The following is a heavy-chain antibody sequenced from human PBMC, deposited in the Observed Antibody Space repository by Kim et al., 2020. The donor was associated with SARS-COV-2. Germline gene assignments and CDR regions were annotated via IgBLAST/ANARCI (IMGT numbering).Heavy chain of an antibody. CDR2: ITFTGTNT. Sequence: GGSLRLSCAASGFTFGNSDMTWVRQAPGKGLEWVSAITFTGTNTYYADSVKGRFTISRDNFRNTLYLQMDNLGADDTAVYYCAKGGRSSSWYYNYLEYWG. D-gene: IGHD6-13*01. CDR3: AKGGRSSSWYYNYLEY. J-gene: IGHJ4*01. CDR1: GFTFGNSD. V-gene: IGHV3-23*01.